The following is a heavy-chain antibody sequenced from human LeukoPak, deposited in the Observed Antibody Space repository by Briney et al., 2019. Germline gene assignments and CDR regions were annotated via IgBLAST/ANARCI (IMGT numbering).Heavy chain of an antibody. CDR2: INHSGST. CDR1: GGSFSGYY. CDR3: ARDRSIGGSYYDFWSGPRHTYYFDY. J-gene: IGHJ4*02. Sequence: PSETLSLTCAVYGGSFSGYYWSWIRQPPGKGLEWIGEINHSGSTNYNPSLKSRVTISVDTSKNQFSLKLSSVTAADTAVCYCARDRSIGGSYYDFWSGPRHTYYFDYWGQGTLVTVSS. D-gene: IGHD3-3*01. V-gene: IGHV4-34*01.